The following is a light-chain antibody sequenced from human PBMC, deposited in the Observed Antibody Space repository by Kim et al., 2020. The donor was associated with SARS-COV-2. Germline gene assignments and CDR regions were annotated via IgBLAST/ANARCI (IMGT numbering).Light chain of an antibody. Sequence: SYELTQPPSVSVSTGQTASITCSGDKLGDKYASWYQQKPGQSPVVVIYQDSKRPSGIPERFSGSNSGNTATLTISGTQAMDEADYYCQAWDSSVVFGGGTQLTVL. CDR1: KLGDKY. CDR2: QDS. CDR3: QAWDSSVV. J-gene: IGLJ2*01. V-gene: IGLV3-1*01.